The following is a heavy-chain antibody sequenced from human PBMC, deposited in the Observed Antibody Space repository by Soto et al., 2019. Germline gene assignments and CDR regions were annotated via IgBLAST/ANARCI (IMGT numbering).Heavy chain of an antibody. CDR3: AKDRAVVVVVMGWFDP. CDR1: GFTFSSYA. J-gene: IGHJ5*02. CDR2: ISGSGGST. V-gene: IGHV3-23*01. D-gene: IGHD2-15*01. Sequence: EVQLLESGGGLVQPGGSLRLSCAASGFTFSSYAMSWVRQAPGNGLEWVSAISGSGGSTYYADSVKGRFTISRDNSKNTLYLQMNSLRAEDTAVYYCAKDRAVVVVVMGWFDPWGQRTLVTVSS.